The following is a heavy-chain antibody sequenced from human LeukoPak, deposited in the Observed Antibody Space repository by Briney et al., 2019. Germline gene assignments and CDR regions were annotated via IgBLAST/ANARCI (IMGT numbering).Heavy chain of an antibody. D-gene: IGHD2-21*02. V-gene: IGHV4-59*01. CDR2: IYYSGST. Sequence: PSETLSLTCTVSGGSISSYYWSWIRQPPGKGLEWIGYIYYSGSTNYNPSLKSRVTISADTSKNQFSLKLSSVTAADTAVYYCARDRDWNYVDYWGQGTLVTVSS. J-gene: IGHJ4*02. CDR1: GGSISSYY. CDR3: ARDRDWNYVDY.